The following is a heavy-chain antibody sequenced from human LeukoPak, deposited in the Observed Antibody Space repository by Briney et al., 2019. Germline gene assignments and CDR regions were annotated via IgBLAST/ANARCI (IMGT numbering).Heavy chain of an antibody. CDR1: GDSISNYY. CDR2: IYAGVST. J-gene: IGHJ4*02. Sequence: SETLSLTCTVSGDSISNYYWTWIRQPAGMGLEWIGHIYAGVSTNYNPSLKSRVTMSVDTSKNQFSLMLSSVTAADTAVYYCARGTIFGLLLYFDYWGQGALVTVSS. CDR3: ARGTIFGLLLYFDY. D-gene: IGHD3-3*01. V-gene: IGHV4-4*07.